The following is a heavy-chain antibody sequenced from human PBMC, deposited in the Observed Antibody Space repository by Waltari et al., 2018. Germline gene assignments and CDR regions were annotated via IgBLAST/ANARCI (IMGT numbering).Heavy chain of an antibody. J-gene: IGHJ6*02. D-gene: IGHD1-1*01. V-gene: IGHV4-59*11. Sequence: VHLQESGSGVVWPAGTLCHTRTVSLGPIRSHYRNWIRQPQGKGLEWIGSIYYTGSSNYSPALKSRLTLTVDMSANQFSLSLTSVTAADTAMYYCTRGGWKTTDYGMDVWGQGTTVVVSS. CDR1: LGPIRSHY. CDR3: TRGGWKTTDYGMDV. CDR2: IYYTGSS.